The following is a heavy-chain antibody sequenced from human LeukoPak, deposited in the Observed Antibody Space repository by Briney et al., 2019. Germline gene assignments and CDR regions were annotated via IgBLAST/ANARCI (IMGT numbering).Heavy chain of an antibody. J-gene: IGHJ4*02. CDR3: ARIWLKKGGYCSGGYCYFDY. D-gene: IGHD2-15*01. V-gene: IGHV1-2*06. CDR2: INPNSGGT. CDR1: GYTFTDYF. Sequence: ASVTVPCKASGYTFTDYFIHWVRQAPGQGLEWMGRINPNSGGTNYAQKFQDRVTMTRDTSINTAYMELSRLRSDDTAVYYCARIWLKKGGYCSGGYCYFDYWGQGTLVTVSS.